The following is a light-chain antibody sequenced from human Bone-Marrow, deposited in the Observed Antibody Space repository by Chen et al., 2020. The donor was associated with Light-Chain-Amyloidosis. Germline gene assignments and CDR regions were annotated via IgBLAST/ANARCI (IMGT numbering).Light chain of an antibody. V-gene: IGLV1-44*01. J-gene: IGLJ2*01. Sequence: QSVLTQPPSASGTPGQRVTISWSGGASNIGTNSAHWYHHSPGTAPRLLIYGNDQWPSGVPGRFAGSKSGTSASLASGGLRPEDEGDYYCAAWDDRLNGVVFGGGTRLTVL. CDR3: AAWDDRLNGVV. CDR2: GND. CDR1: ASNIGTNS.